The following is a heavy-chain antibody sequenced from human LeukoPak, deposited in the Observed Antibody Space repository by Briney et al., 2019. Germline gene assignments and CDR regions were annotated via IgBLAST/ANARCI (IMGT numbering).Heavy chain of an antibody. J-gene: IGHJ4*02. CDR1: GYTFTSYG. D-gene: IGHD6-13*01. CDR2: ISAYNGNT. V-gene: IGHV1-18*01. Sequence: ASVKVSCKASGYTFTSYGISWVRQAPGQGLEWMGWISAYNGNTNYAQKLQGRVTMTTDTSTSTAYMELRSLRSDDTAVYYCAFHSSSWLLLPAWYWGQGTLVTVSS. CDR3: AFHSSSWLLLPAWY.